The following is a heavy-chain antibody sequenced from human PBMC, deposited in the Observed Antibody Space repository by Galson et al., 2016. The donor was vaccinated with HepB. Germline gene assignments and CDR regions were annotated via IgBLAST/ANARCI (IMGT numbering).Heavy chain of an antibody. CDR2: IYPGNSDI. Sequence: QSGAEVKKPGESLKISCQAYGNIFTTYWIAWVRQMPGKGLEWMAIIYPGNSDIRYSPSFKGHVTISADKSISTAYLQWSSLKASDSALYYCATVDTLYPGMEVWGQGTTVTVSS. CDR3: ATVDTLYPGMEV. D-gene: IGHD5-18*01. CDR1: GNIFTTYW. V-gene: IGHV5-51*01. J-gene: IGHJ6*02.